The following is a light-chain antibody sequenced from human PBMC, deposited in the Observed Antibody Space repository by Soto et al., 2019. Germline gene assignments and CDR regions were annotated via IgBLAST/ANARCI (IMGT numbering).Light chain of an antibody. CDR2: RAS. CDR3: QQYAIFLT. CDR1: QTIDTA. Sequence: DIQMTQSPSTLSASVGDRVTITCRASQTIDTALAWCQQKPGRAPNLLIYRASNLESGVPSRFSGSGSGTEFTLAISSLQPDDFATYYCQQYAIFLTFGQGTKLEIK. J-gene: IGKJ2*01. V-gene: IGKV1-5*03.